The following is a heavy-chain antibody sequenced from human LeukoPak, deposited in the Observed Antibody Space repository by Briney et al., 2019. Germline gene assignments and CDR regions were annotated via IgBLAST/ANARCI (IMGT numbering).Heavy chain of an antibody. CDR3: AEDHGVVGPEFDP. J-gene: IGHJ5*02. CDR1: GFMFSSYA. CDR2: ISGSGGST. V-gene: IGHV3-23*01. D-gene: IGHD3-22*01. Sequence: VGSLRLSCAASGFMFSSYAMSWVRQAPGKGLEWVSDISGSGGSTYYADSVKGRFTISRDNSKNTLYLQMNSLRAEDTAVYYCAEDHGVVGPEFDPWGQGTLVTVSS.